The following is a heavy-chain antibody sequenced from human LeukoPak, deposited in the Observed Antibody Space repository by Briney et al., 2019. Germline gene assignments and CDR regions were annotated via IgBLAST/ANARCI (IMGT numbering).Heavy chain of an antibody. CDR1: GFTFSSYW. D-gene: IGHD3-22*01. Sequence: PGGSLRLSCAASGFTFSSYWMHWVRQAPGKGLVWVSHINSDGSSTSYADSVKGRFTISRDNAKNTLYPQMNSLRAEDTAVYYCARDPAYYDSSGLTDYWGQGTLVTVSS. CDR2: INSDGSST. CDR3: ARDPAYYDSSGLTDY. V-gene: IGHV3-74*01. J-gene: IGHJ4*02.